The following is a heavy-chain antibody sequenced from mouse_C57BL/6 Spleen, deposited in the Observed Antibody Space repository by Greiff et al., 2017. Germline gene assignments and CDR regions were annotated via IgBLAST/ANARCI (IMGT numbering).Heavy chain of an antibody. Sequence: VQLQQPGAELVKPGASVKVSCKASGYTFTSYWMHWVKQRPGQGLEWIGRIHPSDSDTNYNQKFKGKATLTVDKSSSTAYMQLSRLTSEDSAVYYCAISHNYYGSSLYYFDYWGQGTTLTVSS. CDR1: GYTFTSYW. CDR2: IHPSDSDT. CDR3: AISHNYYGSSLYYFDY. D-gene: IGHD1-1*01. V-gene: IGHV1-74*01. J-gene: IGHJ2*01.